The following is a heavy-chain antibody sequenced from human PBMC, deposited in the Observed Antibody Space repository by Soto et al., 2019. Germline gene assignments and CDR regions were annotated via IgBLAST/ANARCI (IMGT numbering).Heavy chain of an antibody. J-gene: IGHJ4*02. V-gene: IGHV4-59*01. CDR3: ARGPVAQDLDY. Sequence: QVQLQESGPGLVKPSETLSLTCTVSGGSISSYFWTWIRQPPGKGLEWIGYIYYSGSTNYNPSLESRVAISLDTSKNQFSLKLSSVTAADTAVYYCARGPVAQDLDYWGQGTLVTVSS. D-gene: IGHD6-19*01. CDR2: IYYSGST. CDR1: GGSISSYF.